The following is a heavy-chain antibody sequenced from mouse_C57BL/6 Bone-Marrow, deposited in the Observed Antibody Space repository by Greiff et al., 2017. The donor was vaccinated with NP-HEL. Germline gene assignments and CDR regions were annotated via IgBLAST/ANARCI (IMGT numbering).Heavy chain of an antibody. D-gene: IGHD2-12*01. CDR1: GFTFSDYG. CDR3: ARRRRYAMDY. V-gene: IGHV5-17*01. J-gene: IGHJ4*01. CDR2: ISSGSSTI. Sequence: EVQLVESGGGLVKPGGSLKLSCAASGFTFSDYGMHWVRQAPEKGLEWVAYISSGSSTIYYADTVKGRFTISRDNAKNTLFLQMTSLKSEDTAMYYCARRRRYAMDYWGQGTSVTVSS.